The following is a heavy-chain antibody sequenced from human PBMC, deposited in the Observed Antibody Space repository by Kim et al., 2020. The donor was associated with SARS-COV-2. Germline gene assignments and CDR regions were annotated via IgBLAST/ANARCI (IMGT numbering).Heavy chain of an antibody. V-gene: IGHV5-51*01. J-gene: IGHJ3*02. Sequence: RYSPSFQGQVTTSADKSISPAYLQWSSLKASDTAMYYCASVRWLQYSAFDIWGQGTMVTVSS. CDR3: ASVRWLQYSAFDI. D-gene: IGHD5-12*01.